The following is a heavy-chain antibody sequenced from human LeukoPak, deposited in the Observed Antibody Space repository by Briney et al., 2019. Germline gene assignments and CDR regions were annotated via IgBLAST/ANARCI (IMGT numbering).Heavy chain of an antibody. CDR3: ALWKYDYVWGSYPQGDY. J-gene: IGHJ4*02. Sequence: SVKVSCKASGGTFSSYAISWVRQAPGQGLEWMGRIIPIFGIANYAQKFQGRVTITTDESTSTAYMELSSLRSEDTAVYYCALWKYDYVWGSYPQGDYWGQGTLVTVSS. CDR1: GGTFSSYA. V-gene: IGHV1-69*05. D-gene: IGHD3-16*02. CDR2: IIPIFGIA.